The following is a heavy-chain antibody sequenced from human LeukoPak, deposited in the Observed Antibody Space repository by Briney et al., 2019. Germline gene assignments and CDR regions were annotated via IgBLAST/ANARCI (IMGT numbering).Heavy chain of an antibody. D-gene: IGHD2/OR15-2a*01. Sequence: GGSLRLSCAASGFTFSNYAMSWVRQAPGKGLEWVAGISGTGGSTHYADFVKGRFTISRDDSKNTVYLQMRSLRVEHTAVHYCAKVVAGNIDYYFDYWGQGILVAVSS. V-gene: IGHV3-23*01. CDR3: AKVVAGNIDYYFDY. J-gene: IGHJ4*02. CDR1: GFTFSNYA. CDR2: ISGTGGST.